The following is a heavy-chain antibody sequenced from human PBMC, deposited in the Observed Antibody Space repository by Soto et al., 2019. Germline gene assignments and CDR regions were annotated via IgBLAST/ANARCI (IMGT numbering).Heavy chain of an antibody. V-gene: IGHV4-59*01. J-gene: IGHJ6*02. Sequence: QVQLQESGPGLVKPSETLSLTCTVSGGSISSYYWSWIRQPPGKGLEWIGYIYYSGSTNYNPSLKSRVTIAVDTSKHRFSLKLSSVAAADTAVYYCAREGGSSWGDYYGMDVWGRGTTVTVCS. CDR2: IYYSGST. CDR3: AREGGSSWGDYYGMDV. CDR1: GGSISSYY. D-gene: IGHD6-13*01.